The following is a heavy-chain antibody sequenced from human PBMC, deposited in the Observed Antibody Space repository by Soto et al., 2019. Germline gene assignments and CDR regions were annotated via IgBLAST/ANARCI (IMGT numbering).Heavy chain of an antibody. CDR3: ARPYSSSEASYYYYYYGMDV. V-gene: IGHV5-51*01. Sequence: GESLKISCKGSGYSFTSYWIGWVLQMPWKGLEWMGIIYPGDSDTRYSPSFQGQVTISADKSISTAYLQWSSLKASDTAMYYCARPYSSSEASYYYYYYGMDVWGQGTTVTVSS. D-gene: IGHD6-6*01. CDR1: GYSFTSYW. CDR2: IYPGDSDT. J-gene: IGHJ6*02.